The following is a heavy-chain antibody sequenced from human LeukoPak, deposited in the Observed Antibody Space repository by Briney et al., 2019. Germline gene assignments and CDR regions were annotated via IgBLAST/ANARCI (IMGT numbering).Heavy chain of an antibody. D-gene: IGHD3-10*01. CDR2: ISGYNGNT. J-gene: IGHJ5*02. V-gene: IGHV1-18*01. CDR1: GYTFTKEA. CDR3: ARGGHRRYYYNSGSEFDP. Sequence: ASVKVSCKAFGYTFTKEAISWVRQAPGQGLEWMGWISGYNGNTNYAQKFQGRVTMTTDTSTSTAYMELRSLRSDDTAVYYCARGGHRRYYYNSGSEFDPWGQGTLVTVSS.